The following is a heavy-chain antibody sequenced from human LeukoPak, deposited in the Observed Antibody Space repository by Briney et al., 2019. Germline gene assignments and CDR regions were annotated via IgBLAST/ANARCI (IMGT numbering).Heavy chain of an antibody. D-gene: IGHD3-10*01. CDR2: IRFDGANK. V-gene: IGHV3-30*02. CDR3: AKDSLRTYYGSGSYPLDY. J-gene: IGHJ4*02. Sequence: GGSLRLSCAASGFTLNNYGMHWVRQAPGKGLEWVAFIRFDGANKYYAESVKGRFTISRDSSKNTLYLQMNSLRAEDTAVYFCAKDSLRTYYGSGSYPLDYWGQGTLVTVSS. CDR1: GFTLNNYG.